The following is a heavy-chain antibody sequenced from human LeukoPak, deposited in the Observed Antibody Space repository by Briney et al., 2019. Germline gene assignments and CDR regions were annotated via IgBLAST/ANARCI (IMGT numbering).Heavy chain of an antibody. V-gene: IGHV4-4*07. CDR2: IYTSGST. CDR1: GGSISSYY. J-gene: IGHJ5*02. D-gene: IGHD2-2*01. CDR3: AREAGYQLLFYRFDP. Sequence: SETLSLTCTVSGGSISSYYWSWIRQPAGKGLEWIGRIYTSGSTNYNPSLKSRVTMSVDTSKNQFSLKLSFVTAADTAVYYCAREAGYQLLFYRFDPWGQGTLVTVSS.